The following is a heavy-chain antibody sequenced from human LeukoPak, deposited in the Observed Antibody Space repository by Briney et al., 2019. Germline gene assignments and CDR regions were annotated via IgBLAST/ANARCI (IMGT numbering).Heavy chain of an antibody. D-gene: IGHD6-6*01. Sequence: ASVKVSCKASGYTFTSYVINWVRQATGQGLEWMGWMNPNSGNTGYAQKFQGRVTMTRNTSISTAYMELSSLRSEDTAVYYCARGVGTSSSPYYCYYYMDVWGKGTTVTVSS. CDR1: GYTFTSYV. CDR2: MNPNSGNT. V-gene: IGHV1-8*01. CDR3: ARGVGTSSSPYYCYYYMDV. J-gene: IGHJ6*03.